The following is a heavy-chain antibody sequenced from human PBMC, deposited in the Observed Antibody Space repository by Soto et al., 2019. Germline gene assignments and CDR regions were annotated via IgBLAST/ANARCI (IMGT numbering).Heavy chain of an antibody. V-gene: IGHV5-51*01. Sequence: EVQLVQSGAEVKKPGESLKISCKGSGYSFTRYWIDWVRQMPGKGMEWMGIIYPRDSDTRYSPSFEGLVTISGDKSISTAHLQWSSLKAADTAMYYCARVRENTAAFDYWGQGTLVTVSS. CDR3: ARVRENTAAFDY. CDR2: IYPRDSDT. CDR1: GYSFTRYW. D-gene: IGHD2-21*01. J-gene: IGHJ4*02.